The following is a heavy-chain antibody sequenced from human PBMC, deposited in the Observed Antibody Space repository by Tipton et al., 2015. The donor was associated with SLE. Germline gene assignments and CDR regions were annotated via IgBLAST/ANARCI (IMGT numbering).Heavy chain of an antibody. CDR2: FYTSGNT. J-gene: IGHJ4*02. CDR3: AGLTGGPYYFDY. CDR1: DYSISIDDY. D-gene: IGHD7-27*01. Sequence: TLSLTCSVSDYSISIDDYWSWIRQPPGKGLDWIGYFYTSGNTNYNPSLKNRVTISLDTSKNQFSLSLSSVTAADTAVYYCAGLTGGPYYFDYWGQGTLVTVSS. V-gene: IGHV4-4*08.